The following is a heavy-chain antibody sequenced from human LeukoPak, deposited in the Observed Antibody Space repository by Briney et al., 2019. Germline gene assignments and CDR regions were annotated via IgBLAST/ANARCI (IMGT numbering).Heavy chain of an antibody. J-gene: IGHJ3*02. CDR1: GVTFSGYS. CDR2: IKARSNGGTA. CDR3: ATEGFTYGYHGIDN. Sequence: GGSLRLSCSTSGVTFSGYSMSWVRRAPGKGLEWVGRIKARSNGGTADYSPPVKGRFSVSRDDSKNTLYLQMNSLKSDDTAVYYCATEGFTYGYHGIDNWGQGTIVTVSS. V-gene: IGHV3-15*01. D-gene: IGHD5-18*01.